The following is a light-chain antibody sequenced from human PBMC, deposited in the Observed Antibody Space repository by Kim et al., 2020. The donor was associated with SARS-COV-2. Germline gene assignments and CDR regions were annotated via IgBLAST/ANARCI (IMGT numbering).Light chain of an antibody. V-gene: IGLV2-14*01. J-gene: IGLJ3*02. CDR1: SSDIGAYRY. Sequence: QSALTQPASLSGSPGQSITISCTGTSSDIGAYRYVSWYQQHPGKVPKFIIYDVSERPSGVSVRFSASKSGNTASLTISGLQAEDEADYYCFAYTTSSTWVFGGGTQLTVL. CDR3: FAYTTSSTWV. CDR2: DVS.